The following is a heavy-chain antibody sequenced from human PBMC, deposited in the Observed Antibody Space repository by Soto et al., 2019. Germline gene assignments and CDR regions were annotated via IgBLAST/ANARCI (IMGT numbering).Heavy chain of an antibody. V-gene: IGHV3-33*01. CDR2: IWYDASNK. CDR1: GFTFSNNV. J-gene: IGHJ3*02. Sequence: GGSLRLSCAGSGFTFSNNVMHWVRQAPGKGLEWVAVIWYDASNKYYADSVKGRFTISRDNSKNTLYLQMNSLRAEDTAVYFCATLSDAFDIWGQGTMVTVSS. CDR3: ATLSDAFDI.